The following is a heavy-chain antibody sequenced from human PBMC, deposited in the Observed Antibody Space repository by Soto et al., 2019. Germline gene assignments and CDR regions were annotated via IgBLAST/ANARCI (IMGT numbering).Heavy chain of an antibody. CDR1: GFTFSSYA. D-gene: IGHD2-15*01. CDR3: AKDGDIVVVVAANGIDY. CDR2: ISGSGGST. V-gene: IGHV3-23*01. Sequence: GGSLRLSCAASGFTFSSYAMSWVRQAPGKGLEWVSAISGSGGSTYYADSVKGRFTISRDNSKNTLYLQMNSLRAEDTAVYYCAKDGDIVVVVAANGIDYWGQGTLVTVSS. J-gene: IGHJ4*02.